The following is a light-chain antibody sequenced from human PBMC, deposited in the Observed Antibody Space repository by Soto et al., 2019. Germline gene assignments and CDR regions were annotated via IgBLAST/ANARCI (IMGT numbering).Light chain of an antibody. CDR2: DAS. J-gene: IGKJ4*01. V-gene: IGKV1-33*01. CDR3: QQYDNLPLT. Sequence: DIQMTQSPSSLSASFGERVTITCRASQSISSWLAWYQQKPGKAPKLLIYDASNLETGVPSRFSGSGSGTDFTFTISSLQPEDIATYYCQQYDNLPLTFGGGTKVDIK. CDR1: QSISSW.